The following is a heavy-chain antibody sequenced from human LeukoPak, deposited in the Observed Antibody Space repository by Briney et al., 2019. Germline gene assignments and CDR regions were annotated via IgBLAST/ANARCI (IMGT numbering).Heavy chain of an antibody. D-gene: IGHD2-2*01. CDR1: GFSFSRYW. J-gene: IGHJ4*02. CDR3: VGEAPGY. CDR2: IKEDGTVK. Sequence: PGGSLRLSCAASGFSFSRYWMTWIRQSPEKGLEWVAHIKEDGTVKYYVDSVKGRFTISRDNTKNSVYLQMNDVRVEDTAVYYCVGEAPGYWGKGALVTVSS. V-gene: IGHV3-7*01.